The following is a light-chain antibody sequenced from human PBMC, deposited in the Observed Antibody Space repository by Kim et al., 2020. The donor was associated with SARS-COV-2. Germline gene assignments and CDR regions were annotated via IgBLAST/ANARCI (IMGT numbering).Light chain of an antibody. Sequence: ETVMTQSPATLSVSPGERATLSCRASQSIASNLAWYQQKPGQAPRLLIYGASTRATGIPARFSGSGSGTEFTLTISSLQSEDFALYYCQQYNNWPPMYTFGQGTKLEIK. CDR3: QQYNNWPPMYT. V-gene: IGKV3-15*01. CDR1: QSIASN. J-gene: IGKJ2*01. CDR2: GAS.